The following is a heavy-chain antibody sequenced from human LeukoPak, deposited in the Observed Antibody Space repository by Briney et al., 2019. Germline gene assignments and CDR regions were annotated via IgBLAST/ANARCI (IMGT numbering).Heavy chain of an antibody. CDR3: ARDLATGYSSGWYADY. V-gene: IGHV3-74*01. CDR1: GFSFSGHW. D-gene: IGHD6-19*01. CDR2: ISPTGSTT. Sequence: PGGSLRLSCTASGFSFSGHWMHWARQLPGKGLVWVSRISPTGSTTSYADSVKGRFTVSRDNAKNSLYLQMNSLRAEDTAVYYCARDLATGYSSGWYADYWGQGTLVTVSS. J-gene: IGHJ4*02.